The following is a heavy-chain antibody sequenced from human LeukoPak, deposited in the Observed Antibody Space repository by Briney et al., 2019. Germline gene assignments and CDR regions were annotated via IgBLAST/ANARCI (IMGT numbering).Heavy chain of an antibody. Sequence: ASVKVSCKASGGTFSSCAISWVRQAPGQGLEWMGIINPSGGSTSYAQKFQGRVTMTRDTSTSTVYMELSSLRSEDTAVYYCARAMDLYNWFDPWGQGTLVTVSS. CDR3: ARAMDLYNWFDP. V-gene: IGHV1-46*01. CDR1: GGTFSSCA. D-gene: IGHD3/OR15-3a*01. J-gene: IGHJ5*02. CDR2: INPSGGST.